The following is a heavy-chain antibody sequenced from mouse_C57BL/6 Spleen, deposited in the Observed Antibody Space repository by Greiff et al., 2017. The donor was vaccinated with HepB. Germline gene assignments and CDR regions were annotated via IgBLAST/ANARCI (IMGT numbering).Heavy chain of an antibody. V-gene: IGHV5-16*01. CDR2: INYDGSST. Sequence: EVQLVESEGGLVQPGSSMKLSCTASGFTFSDYYMAWVRQVPEKGLEWVANINYDGSSTYYLDSLKSRFIISRDNAKNILYLQMSSLKSEDTATYYCASYGRDFDVWGTGTTVTVSS. CDR3: ASYGRDFDV. J-gene: IGHJ1*03. CDR1: GFTFSDYY. D-gene: IGHD1-1*01.